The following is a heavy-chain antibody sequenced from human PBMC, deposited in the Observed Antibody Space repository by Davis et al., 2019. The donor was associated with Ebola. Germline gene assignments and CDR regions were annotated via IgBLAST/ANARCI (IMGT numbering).Heavy chain of an antibody. Sequence: ESLKISCAVYGGSFSGYYWSWIRQPPGKGLEWIGEINHSGSTNYNPSLKSRVTISVDTSKNQFSLKLSSVTAADTAVYYCARVSVWGIAARGYNWFDPWGQGTLVSVSS. D-gene: IGHD6-6*01. CDR1: GGSFSGYY. J-gene: IGHJ5*02. CDR2: INHSGST. V-gene: IGHV4-34*01. CDR3: ARVSVWGIAARGYNWFDP.